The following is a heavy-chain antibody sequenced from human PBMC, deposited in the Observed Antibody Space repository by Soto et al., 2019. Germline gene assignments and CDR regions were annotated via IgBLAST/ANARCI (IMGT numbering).Heavy chain of an antibody. Sequence: SETLSLTCAVSGYSIRSGYYWGWIRQAPGKGLEWIGSIYHSGRTYYNPSLKSRVTTSVDTSKNQFSLKLSSVTAADTAVYYCARDELVYYFDFWGQGTLVTVSS. V-gene: IGHV4-38-2*02. CDR3: ARDELVYYFDF. J-gene: IGHJ4*02. CDR1: GYSIRSGYY. CDR2: IYHSGRT. D-gene: IGHD1-7*01.